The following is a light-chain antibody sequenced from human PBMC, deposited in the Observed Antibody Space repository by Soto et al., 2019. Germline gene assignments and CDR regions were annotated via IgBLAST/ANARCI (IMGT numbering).Light chain of an antibody. CDR3: SSYTSSSTRV. J-gene: IGLJ1*01. Sequence: QSVLTQPASVSGSPGQSITISCAGTSSDVGGYSYVSWYQQHPGKAPKLMIYDVSNRPSGVSNRFSASKSGNTASLTISGLQAEDEADYYCSSYTSSSTRVFGTGTKVTVL. CDR1: SSDVGGYSY. CDR2: DVS. V-gene: IGLV2-14*03.